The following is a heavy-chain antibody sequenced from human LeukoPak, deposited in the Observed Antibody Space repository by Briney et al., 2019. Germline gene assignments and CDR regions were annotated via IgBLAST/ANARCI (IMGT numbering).Heavy chain of an antibody. Sequence: GGSLRLSCAASGFTFNSYGMHWVRQAPGKGPEWVALIWHDGSKTYYVDSVKGRFTISRDNSKNTLYLQMSSLRAEDTAVYYCVKATGYCSSTSCAGDWFDPWGQGTLVIVSS. CDR3: VKATGYCSSTSCAGDWFDP. J-gene: IGHJ5*02. CDR2: IWHDGSKT. CDR1: GFTFNSYG. D-gene: IGHD2-2*01. V-gene: IGHV3-33*06.